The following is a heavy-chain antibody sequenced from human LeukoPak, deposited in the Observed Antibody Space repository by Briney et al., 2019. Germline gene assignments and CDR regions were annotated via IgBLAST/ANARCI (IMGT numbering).Heavy chain of an antibody. CDR2: IIPIFGTA. J-gene: IGHJ4*02. V-gene: IGHV1-69*05. CDR1: GGTFSSYA. D-gene: IGHD1-20*01. Sequence: SVKVSCKASGGTFSSYAISWVRQALGQGLEWMGGIIPIFGTANYAQKFQGRVTITTDESTSTAYMELSSLRSEDTAVYYCARSRITGTDFDYWGQGTLVTVSS. CDR3: ARSRITGTDFDY.